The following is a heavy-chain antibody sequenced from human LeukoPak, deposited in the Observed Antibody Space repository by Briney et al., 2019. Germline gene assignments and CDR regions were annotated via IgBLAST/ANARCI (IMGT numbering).Heavy chain of an antibody. CDR1: GYTFSSYG. CDR3: ARDRYYDTSGNYFDS. V-gene: IGHV1-18*01. Sequence: GASVKVSCKASGYTFSSYGFSWVRQAPGQGLEWMGWISGYNGNTNYAQNHQGRVTMTTDTSTTTAYMELRSPRSDDTAVYYCARDRYYDTSGNYFDSWGQGTLVTVSS. D-gene: IGHD3-22*01. J-gene: IGHJ4*02. CDR2: ISGYNGNT.